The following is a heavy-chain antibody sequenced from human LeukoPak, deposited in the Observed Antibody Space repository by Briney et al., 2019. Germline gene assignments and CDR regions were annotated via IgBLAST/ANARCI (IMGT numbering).Heavy chain of an antibody. Sequence: ASVKVSCKASGYTLTGYYMNWVRQAPGQGLEWMGWINPDSGGTHYAQKFQGRVTMTRDTSISTAYMELSRLRSDDTAVYYCARGSAGRPYYFDYWGQGTLVTVSS. J-gene: IGHJ4*02. CDR3: ARGSAGRPYYFDY. V-gene: IGHV1-2*02. CDR2: INPDSGGT. CDR1: GYTLTGYY.